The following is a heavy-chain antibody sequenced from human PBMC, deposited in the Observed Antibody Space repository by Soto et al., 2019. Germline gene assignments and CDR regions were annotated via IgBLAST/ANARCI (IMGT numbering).Heavy chain of an antibody. V-gene: IGHV3-33*01. CDR1: GFTFSSYG. J-gene: IGHJ4*02. D-gene: IGHD3-3*01. CDR3: AGSITSFGVVITPFDY. CDR2: IWYDGSNK. Sequence: GGSLRLSCAASGFTFSSYGMHWVRQAPGKGLEWVAVIWYDGSNKYYADSVKGRFTISRDNSKNTLYLQMNSLRAEDTAVYYCAGSITSFGVVITPFDYWGQGTLVNVAS.